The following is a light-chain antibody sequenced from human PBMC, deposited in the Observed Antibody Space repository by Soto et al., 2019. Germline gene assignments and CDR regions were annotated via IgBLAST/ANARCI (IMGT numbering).Light chain of an antibody. Sequence: QSVLTQPPSASGTPGQRVTISCSGSSSNIGSHYVYWYQQLPRTAPKLLIYRNNQRPSGVPDRFSGSKSGTSASLAIGGLRSEDEADYYCAAWDDSLSGGVFGGGTKLTVL. V-gene: IGLV1-47*01. J-gene: IGLJ3*02. CDR3: AAWDDSLSGGV. CDR2: RNN. CDR1: SSNIGSHY.